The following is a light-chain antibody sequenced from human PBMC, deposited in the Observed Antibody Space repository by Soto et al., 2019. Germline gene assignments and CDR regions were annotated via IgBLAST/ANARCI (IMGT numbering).Light chain of an antibody. CDR2: DVS. Sequence: QSALTQPASVSGSPGQSITISCTGTSSDVGGYNYVSWYQQHPGKAPKLMIYDVSNRPSGVSNRFSGSKSGNTSSLPISGFQAEDEDDYYCSSYTSSSLFVFGAGTKVTVL. J-gene: IGLJ1*01. V-gene: IGLV2-14*01. CDR1: SSDVGGYNY. CDR3: SSYTSSSLFV.